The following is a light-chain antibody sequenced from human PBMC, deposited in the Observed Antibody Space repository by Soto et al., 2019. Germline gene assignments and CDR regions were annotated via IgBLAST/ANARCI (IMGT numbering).Light chain of an antibody. V-gene: IGKV3-20*01. CDR3: QQYDNSPFT. CDR2: GAS. CDR1: QSVSSSF. J-gene: IGKJ5*01. Sequence: ENVLTQSPGTLSFSPGERATLSCRASQSVSSSFLAWYQQKPGQAPRLLIYGASSRATGIPDRFSGSGSGTDFTLTISRLEPEDFAVYYCQQYDNSPFTFGQGTRLEIK.